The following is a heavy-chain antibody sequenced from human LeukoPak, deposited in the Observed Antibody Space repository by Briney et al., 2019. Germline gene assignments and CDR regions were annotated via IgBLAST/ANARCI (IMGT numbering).Heavy chain of an antibody. J-gene: IGHJ4*02. Sequence: PGGSLRLSCAASGFTFSNYEMNWVRQAPGKGLGWVSYISTSGSTIYYADSVKGRFTISRDNAKNSLYLQMNSLGAEDTAVYYCSTSYGWLTSERGAPNFFDYWGQGSLVTVSS. D-gene: IGHD1-26*01. V-gene: IGHV3-48*03. CDR2: ISTSGSTI. CDR3: STSYGWLTSERGAPNFFDY. CDR1: GFTFSNYE.